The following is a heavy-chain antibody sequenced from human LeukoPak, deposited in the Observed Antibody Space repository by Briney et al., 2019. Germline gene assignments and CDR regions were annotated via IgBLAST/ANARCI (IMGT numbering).Heavy chain of an antibody. CDR1: GFTFSSYG. Sequence: PGRSLRLFCAASGFTFSSYGMHWVRQAPGKGLEWVAVISYDGSNKYYADSVKGRFTISRDNSKNTLYLQMNSPRAEDTAVYYCAKEGLHYDILTGSIYYYGMDVWGQGTTVTVSS. CDR2: ISYDGSNK. J-gene: IGHJ6*02. CDR3: AKEGLHYDILTGSIYYYGMDV. D-gene: IGHD3-9*01. V-gene: IGHV3-30*18.